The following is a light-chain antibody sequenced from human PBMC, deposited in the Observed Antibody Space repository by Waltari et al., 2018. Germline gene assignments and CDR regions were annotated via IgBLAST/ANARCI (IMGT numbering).Light chain of an antibody. CDR1: SSDVGGYNY. Sequence: QSALTQPASVSGSPGQSITISCSGTSSDVGGYNYVSWYQHYPGKAPNLMIYDVSNRPSVVSDRFSGSKSGNTASLTISGLQAEDEADYYCSSYTSSSTLIFGGGTKLTVL. CDR3: SSYTSSSTLI. CDR2: DVS. V-gene: IGLV2-14*03. J-gene: IGLJ2*01.